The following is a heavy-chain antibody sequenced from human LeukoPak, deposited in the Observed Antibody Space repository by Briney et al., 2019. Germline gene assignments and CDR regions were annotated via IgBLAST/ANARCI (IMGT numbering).Heavy chain of an antibody. V-gene: IGHV1-2*02. D-gene: IGHD3-22*01. Sequence: ASVKVSCKASGYTFTGYYINWVRQAPGQGLEWMGWINPNSGGTNYAQNFQGRVTMTRDPSTSTAFMELSRLRSDDTAVYYCARRGPDYDYDSSGSDYFDYWGQGTLVTVSS. CDR2: INPNSGGT. J-gene: IGHJ4*02. CDR1: GYTFTGYY. CDR3: ARRGPDYDYDSSGSDYFDY.